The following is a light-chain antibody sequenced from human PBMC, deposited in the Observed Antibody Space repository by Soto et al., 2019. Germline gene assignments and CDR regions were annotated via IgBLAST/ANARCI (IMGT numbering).Light chain of an antibody. CDR3: QQCRNWPLT. CDR1: QNVYNN. V-gene: IGKV3-15*01. CDR2: DAP. J-gene: IGKJ4*01. Sequence: EIVMTQSPATLSVSPGEGATLSCKASQNVYNNLAWYQQRPGQPPRLLIYDAPTRATGISARFSGSGYGTEFTLTISSLQSEDFAVYFCQQCRNWPLTFGGGTKVDIK.